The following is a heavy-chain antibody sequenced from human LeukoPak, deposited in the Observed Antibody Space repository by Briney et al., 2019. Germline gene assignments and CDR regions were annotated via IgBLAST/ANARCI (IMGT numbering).Heavy chain of an antibody. CDR2: IWYDGSNK. D-gene: IGHD6-19*01. CDR1: GFTFSSYG. J-gene: IGHJ4*02. V-gene: IGHV3-33*01. CDR3: ARDGDSSGWYKNFDY. Sequence: PGRSLRLSCAASGFTFSSYGMHWVRQAPGKGLEWVAVIWYDGSNKYYADSVKGRFTISRDNSKNTLYLQMNSLRAEDTAVYYCARDGDSSGWYKNFDYWGQGTLVTVSS.